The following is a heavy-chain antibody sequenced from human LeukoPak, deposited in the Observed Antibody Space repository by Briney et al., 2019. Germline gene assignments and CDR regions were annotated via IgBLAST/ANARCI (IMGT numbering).Heavy chain of an antibody. CDR3: ARSQPLALRFLEWLFFDY. J-gene: IGHJ4*02. CDR1: GYTFTSYD. Sequence: ASVKVSRKASGYTFTSYDINWVRQATGQGLEWMGWMNPNSGNTGYAQKFQGRVTITRNTSISTAYMELSSLRSEDTAVYYCARSQPLALRFLEWLFFDYWGQGTLVTVSS. D-gene: IGHD3-3*01. CDR2: MNPNSGNT. V-gene: IGHV1-8*03.